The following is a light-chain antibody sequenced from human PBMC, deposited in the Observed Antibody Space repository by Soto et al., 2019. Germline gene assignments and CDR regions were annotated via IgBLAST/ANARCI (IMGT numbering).Light chain of an antibody. V-gene: IGKV3-15*01. CDR2: GAS. Sequence: EIVMTQSPATLSVSPGERATLSCRASQSVSSNLAWYRQKPGQAPRLLIYGASTRATGIPARFSGSGSGTECTLTTSSRQSEDFSVYYCQQYNYWPPETFGQGTNLEIK. CDR3: QQYNYWPPET. CDR1: QSVSSN. J-gene: IGKJ2*01.